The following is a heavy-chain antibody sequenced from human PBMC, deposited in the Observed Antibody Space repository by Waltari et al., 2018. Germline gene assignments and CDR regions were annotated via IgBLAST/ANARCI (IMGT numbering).Heavy chain of an antibody. CDR3: ARGYYGDNAFDI. J-gene: IGHJ3*02. Sequence: QVQLQQWGAGLLKPSETLSLTCAVYGGSFSGYYWSWIRQPPGKGLEWIGEINHSGSTNYNPSLKSRVPISVDTSKNQFSLKLSSVTAADTAVYYCARGYYGDNAFDIWGQGTMVTVSS. CDR1: GGSFSGYY. CDR2: INHSGST. V-gene: IGHV4-34*01. D-gene: IGHD4-17*01.